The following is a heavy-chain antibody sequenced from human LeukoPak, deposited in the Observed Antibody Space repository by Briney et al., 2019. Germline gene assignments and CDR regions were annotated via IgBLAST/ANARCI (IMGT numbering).Heavy chain of an antibody. D-gene: IGHD6-19*01. J-gene: IGHJ4*02. V-gene: IGHV1-3*01. Sequence: ASVKVSCKASGYTFTSYAMHWVRQAPGQRLEWMGWINAGNGNTKYSQKFQGRVTITRDASASTAYMELSSLRSEDTAVYYCARVEGWYGEDYFGYWGQGTLVTVSS. CDR2: INAGNGNT. CDR1: GYTFTSYA. CDR3: ARVEGWYGEDYFGY.